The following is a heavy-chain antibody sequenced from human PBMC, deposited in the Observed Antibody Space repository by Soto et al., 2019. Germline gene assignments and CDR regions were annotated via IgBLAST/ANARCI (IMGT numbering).Heavy chain of an antibody. J-gene: IGHJ4*02. CDR3: VRDPGQAEARDY. Sequence: QVQVVESGGGVVQPGRSLKLSCAASGFTFSNFGMHWVRQAPGKGLEWVAVIWHDGKEKYYADSAKGRSTISRDNSKNTLYLQINSLRAEDTAVYDCVRDPGQAEARDYWGKGTLVTVSS. CDR2: IWHDGKEK. V-gene: IGHV3-33*01. CDR1: GFTFSNFG.